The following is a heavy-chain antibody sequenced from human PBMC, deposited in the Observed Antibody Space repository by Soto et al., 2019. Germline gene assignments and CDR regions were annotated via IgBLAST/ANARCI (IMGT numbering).Heavy chain of an antibody. CDR2: MSHDGSST. V-gene: IGHV3-30-3*01. CDR3: ARPGSGYDVLTGHYFYYYHAMDV. CDR1: GFLFNTYA. D-gene: IGHD3-9*01. J-gene: IGHJ6*02. Sequence: QVQLVDSGGCVVQPGRSLRLSCTTSGFLFNTYAMHWVRQAPGKGLEWVAVMSHDGSSTYYADSVKGRFTISRDNSKNTLYLQMNSLRTEDTAVYYCARPGSGYDVLTGHYFYYYHAMDVWGQGTTVTVSS.